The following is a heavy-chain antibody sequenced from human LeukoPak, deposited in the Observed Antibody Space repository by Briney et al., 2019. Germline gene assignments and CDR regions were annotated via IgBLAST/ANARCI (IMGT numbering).Heavy chain of an antibody. D-gene: IGHD4-17*01. CDR1: GGTFGSYA. CDR2: IIPIFGTA. CDR3: ASYLDYGDYSLDY. J-gene: IGHJ4*02. Sequence: SVKVSCKASGGTFGSYAISWVRQAPGQGLEWMGGIIPIFGTANYAQKFQGRVTITADESTSTAYMELSSLRSEDTAVYYCASYLDYGDYSLDYWGQGTLVTVSS. V-gene: IGHV1-69*13.